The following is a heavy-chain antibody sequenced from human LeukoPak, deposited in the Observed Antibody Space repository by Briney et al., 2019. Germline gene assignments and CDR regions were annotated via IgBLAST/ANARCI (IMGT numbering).Heavy chain of an antibody. CDR2: IYYSGST. V-gene: IGHV4-31*03. Sequence: SETLSLTCTVSGDSINSGGYYWSCIRQHPGKGLEWIGHIYYSGSTYSNPSLKSRITISVDTSKSPFSLKLSSVTAADTAVYYCARVKTAPKYYFDYWGQGTLVTVSS. CDR3: ARVKTAPKYYFDY. J-gene: IGHJ4*02. CDR1: GDSINSGGYY. D-gene: IGHD5-18*01.